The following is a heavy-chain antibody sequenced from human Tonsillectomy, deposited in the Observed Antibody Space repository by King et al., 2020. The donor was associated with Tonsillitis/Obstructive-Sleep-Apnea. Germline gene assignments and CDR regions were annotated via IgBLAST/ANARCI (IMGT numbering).Heavy chain of an antibody. Sequence: VQLQESGPGLVKPSQTLSLTCTVSCGSISSGGYYWSWIRQHPGKGLEWIGYIYYSGSTYYNPSLKSLVTISVDTSKNQFSRKLSSVTAADTAVYYCARVPRITIFGVAHAFDIWGQGTMVTVSS. J-gene: IGHJ3*02. D-gene: IGHD3-3*01. CDR3: ARVPRITIFGVAHAFDI. V-gene: IGHV4-31*01. CDR1: CGSISSGGYY. CDR2: IYYSGST.